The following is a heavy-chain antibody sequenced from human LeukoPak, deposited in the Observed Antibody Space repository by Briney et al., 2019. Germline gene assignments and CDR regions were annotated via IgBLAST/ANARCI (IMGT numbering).Heavy chain of an antibody. CDR2: INTNTGNP. D-gene: IGHD3-22*01. Sequence: ASVTVSCKASGYTFTSYALHWVRQAPGQGLEWMGWINTNTGNPTYAQGFTGRFVFSLDTSVSTAYLQISSLKAEDTAVYYCARSYDSSENWFDPWGQGTLVTVSS. J-gene: IGHJ5*02. V-gene: IGHV7-4-1*02. CDR1: GYTFTSYA. CDR3: ARSYDSSENWFDP.